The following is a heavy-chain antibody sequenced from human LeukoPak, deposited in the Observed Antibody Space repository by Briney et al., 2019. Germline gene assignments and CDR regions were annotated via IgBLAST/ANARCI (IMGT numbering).Heavy chain of an antibody. J-gene: IGHJ4*02. CDR1: GFTFDSHG. CDR3: ARDWGY. D-gene: IGHD3-16*01. Sequence: AGGSLRLSCAASGFTFDSHGMTWVRLAPGKGLEWVSGITGSGETYHADSVKGRFTISRDNSKSTLYLQMNSLKVEDTAVYYCARDWGYWSKGTLVTVTP. V-gene: IGHV3-23*01. CDR2: ITGSGET.